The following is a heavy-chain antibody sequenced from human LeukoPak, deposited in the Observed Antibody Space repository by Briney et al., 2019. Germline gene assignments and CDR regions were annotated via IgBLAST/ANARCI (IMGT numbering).Heavy chain of an antibody. Sequence: ASVKVSCRASGHTFTGYYIHWVRQAPGQGLEWMGRIGPSSGDTNYAQKFQGRVTMTRDTSISTAYMELSRLRSDDTAVYYCARSGIRELDYWGQGTLVTVSS. V-gene: IGHV1-2*06. CDR2: IGPSSGDT. CDR1: GHTFTGYY. CDR3: ARSGIRELDY. J-gene: IGHJ4*02. D-gene: IGHD1-14*01.